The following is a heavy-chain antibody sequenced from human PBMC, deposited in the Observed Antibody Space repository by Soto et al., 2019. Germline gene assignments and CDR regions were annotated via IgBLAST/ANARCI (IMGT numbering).Heavy chain of an antibody. CDR2: ISGVGGST. Sequence: PVGSLRLSCAGSGFTFSSYAMSWVRQAPGKGLEWVSAISGVGGSTYYADSVKGRFIISRDNSENTLYLQVNSLRAEDTAIYYCTKDREFTYYDLWSGYYAFDSWGQGTLVTVSS. D-gene: IGHD3-3*01. CDR1: GFTFSSYA. J-gene: IGHJ4*02. CDR3: TKDREFTYYDLWSGYYAFDS. V-gene: IGHV3-23*01.